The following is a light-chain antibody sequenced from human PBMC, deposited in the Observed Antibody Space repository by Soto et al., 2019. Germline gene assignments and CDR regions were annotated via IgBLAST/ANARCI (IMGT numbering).Light chain of an antibody. J-gene: IGLJ2*01. CDR3: QSYDSSLIV. CDR1: SSNIGAGYD. CDR2: GNS. Sequence: QSVLTQPPSVSGAPGQRVTISCTGSSSNIGAGYDVHWYQQLPGTAPKLLIYGNSNRPSGVPDRFSGSKSGTSAALAITGLQAEAEAEYYCQSYDSSLIVFGGGTKLTVL. V-gene: IGLV1-40*01.